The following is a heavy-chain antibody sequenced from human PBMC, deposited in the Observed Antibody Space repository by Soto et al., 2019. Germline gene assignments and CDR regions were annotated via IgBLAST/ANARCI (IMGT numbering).Heavy chain of an antibody. D-gene: IGHD2-2*01. CDR1: GYTFTSYG. CDR3: AREASVLIPAARPSRFDS. J-gene: IGHJ4*02. V-gene: IGHV1-18*01. Sequence: ASVKVSCKASGYTFTSYGISWVRQAPGQGLEWVGWISPYSGYTHSAQKFHGRLTLTTDTAASTAYMELRILRSADTALYYCAREASVLIPAARPSRFDSWGQGTLVTVSS. CDR2: ISPYSGYT.